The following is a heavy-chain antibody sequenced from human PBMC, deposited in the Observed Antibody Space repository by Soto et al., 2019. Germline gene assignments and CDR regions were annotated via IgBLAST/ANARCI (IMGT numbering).Heavy chain of an antibody. Sequence: SETLSLTCTVSGGSISSGDYYWSWIRQPPGKGLEWIGYIYYSGSTYYNPSLKSRVTISVDTSKNQFSLKLSSVTAADTAVYNCSKNRGYSYGYYFXYWGQGTLVXFSS. CDR3: SKNRGYSYGYYFXY. CDR1: GGSISSGDYY. V-gene: IGHV4-30-4*01. D-gene: IGHD5-18*01. CDR2: IYYSGST. J-gene: IGHJ4*02.